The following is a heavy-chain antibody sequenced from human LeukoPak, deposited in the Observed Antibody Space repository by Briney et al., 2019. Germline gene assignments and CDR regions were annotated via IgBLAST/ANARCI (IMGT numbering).Heavy chain of an antibody. CDR3: ARTETAAAGIGFFDY. V-gene: IGHV4-39*01. CDR2: IYYSGST. D-gene: IGHD6-13*01. J-gene: IGHJ4*02. CDR1: GGSISSSSYY. Sequence: SETLSLTCTVSGGSISSSSYYWGWIRQPPGKGLEWIGSIYYSGSTYYNPSLKSRVTISVDTSKNQFSLKLSSVTAADTAVYYCARTETAAAGIGFFDYWGQGTLVTVSS.